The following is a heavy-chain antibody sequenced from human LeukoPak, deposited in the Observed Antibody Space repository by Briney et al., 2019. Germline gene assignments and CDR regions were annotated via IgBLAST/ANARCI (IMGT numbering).Heavy chain of an antibody. D-gene: IGHD4-17*01. J-gene: IGHJ4*02. V-gene: IGHV3-23*01. Sequence: PGGTLRVSCAASGFTFSSYGMSWVRQAPGKRLEWVSAISGSGGSTYCADSVKGRFTISRDNSKNTLYLQMNSLRAEDTAVYYCAARRLTVTTEIDYWGQGTLVTVSS. CDR2: ISGSGGST. CDR3: AARRLTVTTEIDY. CDR1: GFTFSSYG.